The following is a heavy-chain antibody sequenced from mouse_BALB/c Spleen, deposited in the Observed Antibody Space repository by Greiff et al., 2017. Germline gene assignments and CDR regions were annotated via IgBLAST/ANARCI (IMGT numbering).Heavy chain of an antibody. CDR3: TRGEDGYYGRYYAMDY. J-gene: IGHJ4*01. D-gene: IGHD2-3*01. Sequence: EVQLQQSGTVLARPGASVKMSCKASGYSFTSYWMHWVKQRPGQGLEWIGAIYPGNSDTSYNQKFKGKAKLTAVTSASTAYMELSSLTNEDSAVYYCTRGEDGYYGRYYAMDYWGQGTSVTVSS. CDR1: GYSFTSYW. CDR2: IYPGNSDT. V-gene: IGHV1-5*01.